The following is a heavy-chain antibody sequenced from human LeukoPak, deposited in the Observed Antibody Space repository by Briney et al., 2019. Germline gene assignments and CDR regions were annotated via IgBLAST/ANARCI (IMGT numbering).Heavy chain of an antibody. J-gene: IGHJ4*02. D-gene: IGHD3-16*01. V-gene: IGHV3-23*01. CDR1: RFIFDNYG. Sequence: GGSLRLSCAASRFIFDNYGMTWVRQAPGKGLEWVSGISDDGYSTYYADSVKGRFTISRDNSKNTLYLHMSSLRVEDTAVFYCARVAPPLDDYIRGSFPYYFDYWGQGTPVTVSS. CDR3: ARVAPPLDDYIRGSFPYYFDY. CDR2: ISDDGYST.